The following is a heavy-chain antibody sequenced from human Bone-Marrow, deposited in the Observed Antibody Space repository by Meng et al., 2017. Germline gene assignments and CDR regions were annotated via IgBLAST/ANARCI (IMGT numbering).Heavy chain of an antibody. V-gene: IGHV1-8*01. CDR2: MNPNCGNT. Sequence: QPRPSGHEVKKPGAPVKLLGKQSGSTFTSHEINWAGKHTGQGLEWMGWMNPNCGNTGYAQKFQGRVTMTRNTSISTAYMELSSLRSEDTAVYYCAIARGGPSSGWLGWFDPWGQGTLVTVSS. J-gene: IGHJ5*02. CDR1: GSTFTSHE. CDR3: AIARGGPSSGWLGWFDP. D-gene: IGHD6-19*01.